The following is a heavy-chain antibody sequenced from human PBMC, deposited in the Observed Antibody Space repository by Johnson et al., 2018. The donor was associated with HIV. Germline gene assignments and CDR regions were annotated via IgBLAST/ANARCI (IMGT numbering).Heavy chain of an antibody. CDR3: AKDRLDSSGYHI. CDR2: ISYDGCNK. Sequence: QVKLVESGGGVVQPGRSLRLSCAASGFIFSGFGLHWVRQAPGRGLEWVASISYDGCNKYYADSVRGRITISRDNSKNTLYLQMNSLRAEDTAVYYCAKDRLDSSGYHIWGQGTMVTVSS. D-gene: IGHD3-22*01. J-gene: IGHJ3*02. CDR1: GFIFSGFG. V-gene: IGHV3-30*18.